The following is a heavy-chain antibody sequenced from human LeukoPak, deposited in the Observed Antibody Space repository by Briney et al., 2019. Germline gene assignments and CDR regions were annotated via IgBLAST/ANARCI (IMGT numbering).Heavy chain of an antibody. V-gene: IGHV3-53*01. CDR3: AGMLMALAGPLDS. CDR1: GFTTSNSH. J-gene: IGHJ5*01. D-gene: IGHD6-19*01. Sequence: GGSLRLSCVASGFTTSNSHMSWVRQAPGKGLEWVSLIYSAGSTYYADSVKGRFTISRDNAKNTLYLQMNSLRTEDTAVYYCAGMLMALAGPLDSWGQGALVIVSS. CDR2: IYSAGST.